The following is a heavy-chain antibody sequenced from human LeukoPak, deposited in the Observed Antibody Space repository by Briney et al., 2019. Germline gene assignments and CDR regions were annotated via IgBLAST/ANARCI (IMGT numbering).Heavy chain of an antibody. CDR2: MNPNSGNT. D-gene: IGHD3-22*01. V-gene: IGHV1-8*01. Sequence: ASVKVSCKASGYTFTSYDINWVRQAPGQGLEWMGWMNPNSGNTGYAQKFQGRVTMTRNTSISTAYMELSSLRSEDTAVYYCARGYYYDSSGTDAFDIWGQGTMVTVSS. CDR3: ARGYYYDSSGTDAFDI. J-gene: IGHJ3*02. CDR1: GYTFTSYD.